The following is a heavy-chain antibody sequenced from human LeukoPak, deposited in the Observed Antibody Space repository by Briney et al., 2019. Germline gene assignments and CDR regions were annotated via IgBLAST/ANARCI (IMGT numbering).Heavy chain of an antibody. J-gene: IGHJ3*02. CDR2: IKSKTDGGTT. V-gene: IGHV3-15*01. Sequence: GGSLRLSCAASGFAFSYAWMSWVRQAPGKGLEWVGRIKSKTDGGTTDDAAPVKGRFTLSRDDSKNTLYLQMNSLKTEDTAVYYCTTDPLGIVVVVAALDAFDIWGQGTMVTVSS. CDR1: GFAFSYAW. D-gene: IGHD2-15*01. CDR3: TTDPLGIVVVVAALDAFDI.